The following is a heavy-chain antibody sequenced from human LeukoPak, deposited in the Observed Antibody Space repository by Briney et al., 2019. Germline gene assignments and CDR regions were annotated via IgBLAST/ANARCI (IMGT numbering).Heavy chain of an antibody. Sequence: SETLSLTCTVSGGSVSSGSYYWSWIRQPPGKGLEWIGYVYYSGSTNYNPSLKSRVTISLDTSKNQFSLKLISVTAADTAVYYCARATGYNYGYWGQGTLVTVSS. D-gene: IGHD5-18*01. V-gene: IGHV4-61*01. J-gene: IGHJ4*02. CDR1: GGSVSSGSYY. CDR3: ARATGYNYGY. CDR2: VYYSGST.